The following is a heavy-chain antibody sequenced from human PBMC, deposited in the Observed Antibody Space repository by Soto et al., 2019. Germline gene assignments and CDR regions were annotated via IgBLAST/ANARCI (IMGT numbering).Heavy chain of an antibody. CDR3: TTDKYPLASAFDI. CDR2: IKSKTDGGTA. V-gene: IGHV3-15*07. Sequence: TGGSLRHSCAASGFTFSNAWMNWVRQAPGKGLEWVGRIKSKTDGGTADYAAPVKGRFTISRDDSKNTLYLQMNSLKTEDTAVYYCTTDKYPLASAFDIWGQGTMVTVSS. D-gene: IGHD2-2*02. J-gene: IGHJ3*02. CDR1: GFTFSNAW.